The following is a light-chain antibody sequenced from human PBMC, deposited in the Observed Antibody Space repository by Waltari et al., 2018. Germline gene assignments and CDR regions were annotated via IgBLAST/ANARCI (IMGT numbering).Light chain of an antibody. V-gene: IGKV3-11*01. CDR1: QSVSSY. CDR3: QQRSNWPSVT. CDR2: DAS. Sequence: EIVLTQSPAPLSLSPGERATLSCRASQSVSSYLAWYQQKPGQAPRLLIYDASNRATGIPARFSGSGSGTDFTLTISSLEPEDFAVYYCQQRSNWPSVTFGQGTKVEIK. J-gene: IGKJ1*01.